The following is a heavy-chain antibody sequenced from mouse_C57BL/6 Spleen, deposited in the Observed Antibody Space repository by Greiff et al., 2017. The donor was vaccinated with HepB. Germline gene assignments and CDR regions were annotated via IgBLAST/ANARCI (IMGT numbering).Heavy chain of an antibody. J-gene: IGHJ4*01. CDR3: TRLTGTGRAMDY. CDR2: IDPENGDT. Sequence: VQLKESGAELVRPGASVKLSCTASGFNIKDDYMHWVKQRPEQGLEWIGWIDPENGDTEYASKFQGKATITADTSSNTAYLQLSSLTSEDTAVYYCTRLTGTGRAMDYWGQGTSVTVSS. V-gene: IGHV14-4*01. D-gene: IGHD4-1*01. CDR1: GFNIKDDY.